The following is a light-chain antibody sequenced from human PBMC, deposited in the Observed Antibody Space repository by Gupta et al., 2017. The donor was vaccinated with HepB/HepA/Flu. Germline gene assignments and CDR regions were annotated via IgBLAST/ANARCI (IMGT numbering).Light chain of an antibody. V-gene: IGLV2-14*01. Sequence: QSALSQPASVSGSPGQSITISCTGTSSDVGGYKYVYWYQQHPGKAPKLMVYDVTNRPSGVSNRFSGSKSGNTASLTISGLQAEDEADYYCSSHTSRNTVVFGGGTTLTVL. J-gene: IGLJ2*01. CDR2: DVT. CDR3: SSHTSRNTVV. CDR1: SSDVGGYKY.